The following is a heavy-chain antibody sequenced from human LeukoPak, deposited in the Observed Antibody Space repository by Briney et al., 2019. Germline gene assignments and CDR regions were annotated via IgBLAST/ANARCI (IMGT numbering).Heavy chain of an antibody. CDR1: GYSLSSGFY. D-gene: IGHD1-26*01. V-gene: IGHV4-38-2*01. CDR2: MYHTGTI. CDR3: ATGRYSGSVDY. Sequence: PSETLSLTCAVSGYSLSSGFYCGWVRQPPGKGLEWIGNMYHTGTIYYNPSLRSRLTISEDTSKSHFSLTVDSVTAADTAVYYCATGRYSGSVDYWGQGILVTVSS. J-gene: IGHJ4*02.